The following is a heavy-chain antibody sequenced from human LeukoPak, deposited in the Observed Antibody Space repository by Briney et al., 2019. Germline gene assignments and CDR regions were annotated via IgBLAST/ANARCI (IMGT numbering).Heavy chain of an antibody. CDR1: GGTFSSYA. CDR2: IIPIFGTA. Sequence: GASVKVSCKASGGTFSSYAISWVRQAPGQGLEWMGGIIPIFGTANYAQKFQGRVTITADESTSTAYMELSSLRSEDTAMYYCARDVGGRIGASDIWGQGTMVTVSS. V-gene: IGHV1-69*13. D-gene: IGHD1-26*01. CDR3: ARDVGGRIGASDI. J-gene: IGHJ3*02.